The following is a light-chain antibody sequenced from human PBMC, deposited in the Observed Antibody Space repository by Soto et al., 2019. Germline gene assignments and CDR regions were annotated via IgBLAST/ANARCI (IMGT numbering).Light chain of an antibody. CDR3: CSYAGSPRYV. CDR2: DVS. V-gene: IGLV2-11*01. Sequence: QSALTQPRSVSGSPGQSVTISCTGTSSDVGGYNYVSWYQQHPGKAPTVMISDVSEQPSGVPDRFSGSKSGNTASLTISGLQAEDEADYYCCSYAGSPRYVFGTGTKVTVL. CDR1: SSDVGGYNY. J-gene: IGLJ1*01.